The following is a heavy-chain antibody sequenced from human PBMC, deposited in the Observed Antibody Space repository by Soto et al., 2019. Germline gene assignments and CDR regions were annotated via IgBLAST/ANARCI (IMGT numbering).Heavy chain of an antibody. V-gene: IGHV1-69*13. Sequence: ASVKVSCKASGGTFSSYAISWVRQAPGQGLEWMGGIIPIFGTANYAQKFQGRVTITADESTSTAYMELSSLRSEDTAVYYCARSGSSNQKHFDYWGQGTLVTVSS. CDR3: ARSGSSNQKHFDY. CDR1: GGTFSSYA. D-gene: IGHD3-10*01. J-gene: IGHJ4*02. CDR2: IIPIFGTA.